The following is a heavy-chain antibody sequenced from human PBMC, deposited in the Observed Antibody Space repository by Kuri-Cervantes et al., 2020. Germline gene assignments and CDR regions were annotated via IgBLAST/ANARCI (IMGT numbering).Heavy chain of an antibody. CDR2: VTSRGTTV. Sequence: LSLTCAASGFTFSTYDMNWVRQAPGMGLEWVSVVTSRGTTVSYADSVKGRFTISRDNAKNSLYLQMNSLRADDTAVYFCAGSRSGLFWGQGTLVTVSS. V-gene: IGHV3-48*03. J-gene: IGHJ4*02. CDR3: AGSRSGLF. CDR1: GFTFSTYD. D-gene: IGHD3-16*01.